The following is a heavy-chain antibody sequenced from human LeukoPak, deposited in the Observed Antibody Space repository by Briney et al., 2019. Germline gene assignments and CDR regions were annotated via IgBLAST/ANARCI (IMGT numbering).Heavy chain of an antibody. V-gene: IGHV4-31*03. CDR1: GGSISSGGYY. CDR2: IYYSGST. Sequence: RPSETLSLTCTVSGGSISSGGYYWSWIRQHPGKGLEWIGYIYYSGSTYYNPSLKSRVTISVDTSKNQFSLKLSSVTAADTAVYYCARGRDRYVVTAIYFDYRGQGTLVTVSS. J-gene: IGHJ4*02. D-gene: IGHD2-21*02. CDR3: ARGRDRYVVTAIYFDY.